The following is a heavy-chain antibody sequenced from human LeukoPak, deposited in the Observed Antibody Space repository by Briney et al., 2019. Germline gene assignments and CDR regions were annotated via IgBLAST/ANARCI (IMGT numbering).Heavy chain of an antibody. CDR1: GFTFSNYW. Sequence: GGSLRLSCVGPGFTFSNYWMHWVRQVPGKGLVWVSRINTDGSGIVYADSVKGRFTVSRDNSRSTLYVQMNSLRADDTAVYYCVRSGYCSGGICFGDDYWGQGTLVTVSS. CDR2: INTDGSGI. D-gene: IGHD2-15*01. V-gene: IGHV3-74*01. CDR3: VRSGYCSGGICFGDDY. J-gene: IGHJ4*02.